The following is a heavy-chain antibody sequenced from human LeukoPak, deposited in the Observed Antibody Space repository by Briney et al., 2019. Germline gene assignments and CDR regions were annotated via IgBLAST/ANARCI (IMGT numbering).Heavy chain of an antibody. CDR2: IYHSGST. J-gene: IGHJ5*02. CDR1: GYSISSGYY. Sequence: SETLSLTCAVSGYSISSGYYWGWIRQPPGKGLEWIGSIYHSGSTYYNPSLKSRLTISVDTSKNQFSLKLSSVTAADTAVYYCASGYSYGHNWFAPWGQGTLVTVSS. D-gene: IGHD5-18*01. CDR3: ASGYSYGHNWFAP. V-gene: IGHV4-38-2*01.